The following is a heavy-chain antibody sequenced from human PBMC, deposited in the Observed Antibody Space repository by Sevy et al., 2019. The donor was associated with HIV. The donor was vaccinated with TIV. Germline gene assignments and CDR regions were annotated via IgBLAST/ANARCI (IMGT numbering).Heavy chain of an antibody. CDR1: GFTFSYYT. D-gene: IGHD3-22*01. CDR2: ISSGSSYI. J-gene: IGHJ4*02. V-gene: IGHV3-21*01. Sequence: GGSLRLSCAASGFTFSYYTMKWVRQAPGKGLEWVSSISSGSSYISYGESVKGRFTISRDNAKNSLFLQMDSLRAEDTAVYYCARSLDYYDSSGANDYWGQGTLVTVSS. CDR3: ARSLDYYDSSGANDY.